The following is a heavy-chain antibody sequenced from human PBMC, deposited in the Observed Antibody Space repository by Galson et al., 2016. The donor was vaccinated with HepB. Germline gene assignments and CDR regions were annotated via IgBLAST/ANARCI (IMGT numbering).Heavy chain of an antibody. J-gene: IGHJ4*02. CDR2: INSDGSST. CDR3: ARDLGLGDDY. V-gene: IGHV3-74*01. D-gene: IGHD3-16*01. CDR1: GFTLSTYW. Sequence: SLRLSCAASGFTLSTYWMHWIRQAPGKGLVGVSGINSDGSSTNYADSVRGRFTISRDNAKNTLYLQMNSLRVEDTAVYYCARDLGLGDDYWGQGTLVTGSS.